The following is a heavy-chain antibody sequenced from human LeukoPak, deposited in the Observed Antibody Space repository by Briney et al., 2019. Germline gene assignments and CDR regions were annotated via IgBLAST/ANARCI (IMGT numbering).Heavy chain of an antibody. CDR2: IYTSGST. D-gene: IGHD3-10*01. CDR1: GGSISSYY. J-gene: IGHJ6*03. V-gene: IGHV4-4*07. CDR3: ARDRKDGSGSYYTPYYYYYMDV. Sequence: PSETLSLTCTVSGGSISSYYWSWIRQPAGKGLEWIGRIYTSGSTNYNPSLKSRVTMSVDTSKNQFSLKLSSVTAADTAVYYCARDRKDGSGSYYTPYYYYYMDVWGKGTTVTISS.